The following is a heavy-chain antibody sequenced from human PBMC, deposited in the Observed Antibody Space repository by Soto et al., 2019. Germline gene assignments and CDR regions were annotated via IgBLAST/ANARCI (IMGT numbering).Heavy chain of an antibody. CDR2: ISAYNGNT. D-gene: IGHD6-13*01. V-gene: IGHV1-18*04. CDR3: ARDFSVAAAGTLDY. Sequence: ASVKVSCKASGYTFTSYGISWVRQAPGQGLEWMGWISAYNGNTKYSQKFQGRVTITRDTSASTAYMELSSLRSEDTAVYYCARDFSVAAAGTLDYWGQGPLVTVSS. CDR1: GYTFTSYG. J-gene: IGHJ4*02.